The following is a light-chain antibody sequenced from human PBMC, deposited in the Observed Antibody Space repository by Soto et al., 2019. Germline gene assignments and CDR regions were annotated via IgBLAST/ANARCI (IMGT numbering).Light chain of an antibody. CDR2: GNT. V-gene: IGLV1-40*01. CDR3: QSYDDSLSVHYV. J-gene: IGLJ1*01. Sequence: QSVLPQPPSVSGAPGQRVTISCTGSSSNIGSTYDVQWYQQLPGTAPKLLIHGNTNRPSGVPDRFSGPKSGTSASLAITGLQADDEADYYCQSYDDSLSVHYVFGTGTKVTVL. CDR1: SSNIGSTYD.